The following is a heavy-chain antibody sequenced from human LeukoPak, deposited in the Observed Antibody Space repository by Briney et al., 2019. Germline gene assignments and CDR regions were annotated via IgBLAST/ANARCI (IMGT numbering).Heavy chain of an antibody. CDR1: GYTLTELS. CDR3: ATVRFLEWLLWSAFDI. CDR2: LDPEDGET. D-gene: IGHD3-3*01. J-gene: IGHJ3*02. Sequence: ASVKVSCKVPGYTLTELSMHWVRQAPGKGLEWMGGLDPEDGETIYAQKFQGRVTMTEDASTDTAYMELSSLRSEDTAVYYCATVRFLEWLLWSAFDIWGQGTMVTVSS. V-gene: IGHV1-24*01.